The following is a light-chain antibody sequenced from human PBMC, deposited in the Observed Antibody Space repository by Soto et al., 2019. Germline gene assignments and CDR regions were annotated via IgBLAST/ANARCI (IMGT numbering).Light chain of an antibody. Sequence: QSALTQPASVSGSPGQSITISCTGTSSDVGGYNYVSWYQQHPGKAPKLMIYDDSNRPSGVSNRFSCSQSGNTASLTISGLHADDEADYYCSYYTSSSTQVFGTGTKLTVL. CDR2: DDS. CDR3: SYYTSSSTQV. CDR1: SSDVGGYNY. J-gene: IGLJ1*01. V-gene: IGLV2-14*01.